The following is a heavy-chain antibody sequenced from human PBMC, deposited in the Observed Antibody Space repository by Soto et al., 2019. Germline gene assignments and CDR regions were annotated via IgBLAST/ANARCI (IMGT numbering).Heavy chain of an antibody. CDR1: GFTFSSYA. D-gene: IGHD6-13*01. J-gene: IGHJ4*02. Sequence: EVQLLESGGGLVQPGGSLRLSCAASGFTFSSYAMSWVRQAPGKGLEWVSAISGSGGSTYYADSVKGRFTISRDNSKNTLYLQMNNLRAENTAVYYCAKDGESSLVYYFDYWGQGTLVTVSS. CDR2: ISGSGGST. CDR3: AKDGESSLVYYFDY. V-gene: IGHV3-23*01.